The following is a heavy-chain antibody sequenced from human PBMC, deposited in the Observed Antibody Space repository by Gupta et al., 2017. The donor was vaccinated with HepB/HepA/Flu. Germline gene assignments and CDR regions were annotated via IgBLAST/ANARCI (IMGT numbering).Heavy chain of an antibody. D-gene: IGHD6-19*01. CDR3: AGDSSSGWYDWNWFDP. Sequence: EVQLVESGGGLVQPGRSLRLSCAASGFTFDDYAMHWVRQAPGKGLEWVSGISWNSGSIGYADSVKGRFTISRDNAKNSLYLQMNSLRAEDTALYYCAGDSSSGWYDWNWFDPWGQGTLVTVSS. V-gene: IGHV3-9*01. CDR1: GFTFDDYA. J-gene: IGHJ5*02. CDR2: ISWNSGSI.